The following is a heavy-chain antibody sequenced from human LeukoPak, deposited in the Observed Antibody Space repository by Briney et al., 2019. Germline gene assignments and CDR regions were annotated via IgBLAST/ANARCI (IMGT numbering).Heavy chain of an antibody. CDR2: ISAYNGNT. Sequence: ASVTVSCKASGYTFTSYGISWVRQAPGQGLEWMGWISAYNGNTNYAQKLQDRVTMTTDTSTSTAYMELRSLRSDDTAVYYCARDHVGGIAAAATARYWGQGTLVTVSS. V-gene: IGHV1-18*04. CDR3: ARDHVGGIAAAATARY. D-gene: IGHD6-13*01. CDR1: GYTFTSYG. J-gene: IGHJ4*02.